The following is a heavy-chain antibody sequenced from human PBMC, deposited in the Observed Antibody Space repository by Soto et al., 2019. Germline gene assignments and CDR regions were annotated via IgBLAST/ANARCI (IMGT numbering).Heavy chain of an antibody. CDR2: IRSKAYGGTT. CDR3: TRSPPSMGYARWFEP. D-gene: IGHD2-8*01. J-gene: IGHJ5*02. CDR1: GFTFGDYA. Sequence: GGSLRLSCTASGFTFGDYAMSWFRQAPGKGLEWVGFIRSKAYGGTTEYAASVKGRFTISRDDSKSIAYLQMNSLKTEDTAVYYCTRSPPSMGYARWFEPWGQGTLVTVSS. V-gene: IGHV3-49*03.